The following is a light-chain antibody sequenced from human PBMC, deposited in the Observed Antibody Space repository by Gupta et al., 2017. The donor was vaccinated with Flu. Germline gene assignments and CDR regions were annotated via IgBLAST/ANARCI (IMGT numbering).Light chain of an antibody. V-gene: IGLV8-61*01. CDR3: VQSMGSDSQV. CDR1: SGSVSSGYY. J-gene: IGLJ2*01. Sequence: QTVLTQEPSFSVSPGGTVTLTCGLSSGSVSSGYYPSCYQQTPGQAPLTLIYNTNTRSSGVPERCAGSIRGTKDATHITGAQAEDEADEYCVQSMGSDSQVFGGGTKMTVL. CDR2: NTN.